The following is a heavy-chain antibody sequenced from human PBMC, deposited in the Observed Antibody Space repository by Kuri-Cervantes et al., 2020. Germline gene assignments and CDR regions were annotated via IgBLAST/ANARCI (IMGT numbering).Heavy chain of an antibody. V-gene: IGHV4-30-2*06. CDR1: GGSVSSGGYS. J-gene: IGHJ4*02. Sequence: LRLSCAVSGGSVSSGGYSWSWIRQSPGKGLEWIGYIYHSGSAYYNPSLKSRVTISVDTSKNQFSLKLRSVTAADTAVYYCARDPGEWGQGTLVTVSS. CDR3: ARDPGE. CDR2: IYHSGSA. D-gene: IGHD3-16*01.